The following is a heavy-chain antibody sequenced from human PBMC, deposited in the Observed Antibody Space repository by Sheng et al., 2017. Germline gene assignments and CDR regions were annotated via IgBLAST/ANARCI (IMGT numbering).Heavy chain of an antibody. CDR2: INPSGST. Sequence: QVQIQQWGAGLLKPSETLSLTCAVYGGSFSDYFWSLIRHAPTGRGLEWIGEINPSGSTNYNPSLKSRVTISVDTSKNQFSLKLYSVTAADTAVYYCARDSHWLSPYGMDVWGQGTAVTVSS. CDR3: ARDSHWLSPYGMDV. D-gene: IGHD3-9*01. CDR1: GGSFSDYF. V-gene: IGHV4-34*01. J-gene: IGHJ6*02.